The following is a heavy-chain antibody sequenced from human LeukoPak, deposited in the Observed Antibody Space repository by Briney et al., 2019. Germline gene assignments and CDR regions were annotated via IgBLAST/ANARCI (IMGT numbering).Heavy chain of an antibody. CDR1: GGSISSSNW. Sequence: PSGTLSLTCAVSGGSISSSNWWSWVRQPPGKGLEWIGEINHSGSTNYNPSLKSRVTISVDTSKNQFSLKLSSVTAADTAVYYCARGSGGMDVWGKGTTVTVSS. CDR2: INHSGST. CDR3: ARGSGGMDV. V-gene: IGHV4-4*02. J-gene: IGHJ6*04.